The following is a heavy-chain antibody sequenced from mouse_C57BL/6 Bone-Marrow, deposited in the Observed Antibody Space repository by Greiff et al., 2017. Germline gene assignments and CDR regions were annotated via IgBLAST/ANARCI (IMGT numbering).Heavy chain of an antibody. CDR3: ARSYYYGSSHGGFAY. J-gene: IGHJ3*01. CDR2: IDPANGNT. CDR1: GFNIKNTY. Sequence: EVQLQQSVAELVRPGASVKLSCTASGFNIKNTYMHWVKQRPEQGLEWIGRIDPANGNTKSAPKFQGKATITADTASNTAYLQLSSLTSEDAAIYYCARSYYYGSSHGGFAYWGQGTLVTVSA. V-gene: IGHV14-3*01. D-gene: IGHD1-1*01.